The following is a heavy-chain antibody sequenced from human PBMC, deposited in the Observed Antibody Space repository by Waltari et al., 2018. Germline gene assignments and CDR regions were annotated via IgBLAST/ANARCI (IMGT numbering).Heavy chain of an antibody. V-gene: IGHV2-5*01. J-gene: IGHJ3*02. CDR1: GFSIATGGEA. Sequence: QITLKESGPTLVKPTQTLTLTCTFFGFSIATGGEAVGWIRQPPGKALGWLAIIYWTDEERYSPSLRSRLTITKDTSRNQVVLTVTNMDPVDTATYFCAHYKARDAFDIWGPGTMVTISP. CDR2: IYWTDEE. CDR3: AHYKARDAFDI. D-gene: IGHD1-20*01.